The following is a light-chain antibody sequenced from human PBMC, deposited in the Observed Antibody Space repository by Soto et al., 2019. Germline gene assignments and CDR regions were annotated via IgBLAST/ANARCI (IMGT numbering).Light chain of an antibody. Sequence: QSVLTQPASVSGSPGQTITISCTGTTTDVGGYNYVSWYQQHPGKAPKLMIHEVSNRPSGVSNRFSCSKSGNTASLTISGLQVEDEADYYCSSFTSTSTYVLFGGGTKLTVL. J-gene: IGLJ2*01. CDR1: TTDVGGYNY. CDR3: SSFTSTSTYVL. CDR2: EVS. V-gene: IGLV2-14*01.